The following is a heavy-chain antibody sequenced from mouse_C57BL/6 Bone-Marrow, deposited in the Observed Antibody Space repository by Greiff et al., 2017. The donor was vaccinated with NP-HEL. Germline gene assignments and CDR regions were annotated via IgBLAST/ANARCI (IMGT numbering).Heavy chain of an antibody. J-gene: IGHJ1*03. CDR3: TRERQKIWGPLRYFDV. CDR2: ISSGGDYI. D-gene: IGHD1-1*02. V-gene: IGHV5-9-1*02. CDR1: GFTFSSYA. Sequence: EVHLVESGEGLVKPGGSLKLSCAASGFTFSSYAMSWVRQTPEKRLEWVAYISSGGDYIYYADTVKGRFTISRDNARNTLYLQMSSLKSEDTAMYYCTRERQKIWGPLRYFDVWGTGTTVTVSS.